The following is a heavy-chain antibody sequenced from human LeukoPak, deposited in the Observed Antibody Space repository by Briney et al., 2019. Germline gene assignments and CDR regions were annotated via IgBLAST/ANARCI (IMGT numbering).Heavy chain of an antibody. D-gene: IGHD5/OR15-5a*01. Sequence: PGGSLRLFCAASGFTFSNYVMSWVRQAPGKGLEWVSDISGSGGSTHYADSVKGRFTISRENSQNTLYLQMNSLRAEDTAVYYCAKDGYGVLDYWGQGTLVTFSS. J-gene: IGHJ4*02. CDR3: AKDGYGVLDY. V-gene: IGHV3-23*01. CDR2: ISGSGGST. CDR1: GFTFSNYV.